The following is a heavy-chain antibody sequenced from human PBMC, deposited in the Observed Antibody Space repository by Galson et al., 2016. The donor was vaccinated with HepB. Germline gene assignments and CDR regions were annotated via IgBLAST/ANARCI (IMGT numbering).Heavy chain of an antibody. D-gene: IGHD6-25*01. J-gene: IGHJ4*01. Sequence: SETLSLTCSVSGDSVTSTGFYWAWIRQTPEKGLEWIGSMSYSGSTSSNPSLKSRVAIFLHMSDNQLSLTLTSVTAADTAMYYCAGGGKIESYNGGFYYFDHWGQGILVTVSS. CDR3: AGGGKIESYNGGFYYFDH. CDR2: MSYSGST. V-gene: IGHV4-39*07. CDR1: GDSVTSTGFY.